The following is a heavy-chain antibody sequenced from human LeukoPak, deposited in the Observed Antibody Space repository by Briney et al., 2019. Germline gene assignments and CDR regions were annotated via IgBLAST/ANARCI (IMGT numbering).Heavy chain of an antibody. CDR2: IWYDGSNK. CDR1: GFTFSSYG. V-gene: IGHV3-33*06. Sequence: GRSLRLSCAASGFTFSSYGMHWVRQAPGKGLEWVAVIWYDGSNKYYADSVKGRFTISRDNSKNTLYLQMNSLRAEDTAVYYCAKEGRRFLEWLSGGSYYYYMDVWGKGTTVTVSS. D-gene: IGHD3-3*01. CDR3: AKEGRRFLEWLSGGSYYYYMDV. J-gene: IGHJ6*03.